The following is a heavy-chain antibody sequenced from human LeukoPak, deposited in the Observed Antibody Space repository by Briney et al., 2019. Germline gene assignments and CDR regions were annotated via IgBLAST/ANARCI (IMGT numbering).Heavy chain of an antibody. CDR3: ARDQGSMIVVRTTNCYFDL. J-gene: IGHJ2*01. Sequence: PPGGSLCLSCAASGFTSSNYWMSWVRQAPGKGLEWVANINHYESEIYYVDSVKGRFTISRDNAKNSLYLQINSLRAEDTAVYYCARDQGSMIVVRTTNCYFDLWGRG. CDR2: INHYESEI. CDR1: GFTSSNYW. V-gene: IGHV3-7*01. D-gene: IGHD3-22*01.